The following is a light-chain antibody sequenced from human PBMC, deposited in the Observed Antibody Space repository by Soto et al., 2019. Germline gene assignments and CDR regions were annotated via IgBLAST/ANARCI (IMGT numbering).Light chain of an antibody. CDR3: QQYKSYPYT. J-gene: IGKJ2*01. CDR1: QSITDW. V-gene: IGKV1-5*01. CDR2: DAS. Sequence: DIQMTQSPSTLSASVGDRVTITCRASQSITDWLAWYQQKPGKAPKLLIYDASSLESGVPSRFSGSGSGTEFTITISSLQPDDFAPYYCQQYKSYPYTFGQGTKLEI.